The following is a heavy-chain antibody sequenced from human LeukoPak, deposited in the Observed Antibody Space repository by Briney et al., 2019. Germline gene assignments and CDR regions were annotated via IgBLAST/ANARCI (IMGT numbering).Heavy chain of an antibody. Sequence: PGGSLRLSCAASGFTFSSYTMNWVRQAPGKGLEWVANIKQDGSKKYYVDSVKGRFAISRDNAKNSLYLQMNSLRVEDTAVYYCARALGDYCSSTSCHYFDYWGQGTLVTVSS. V-gene: IGHV3-7*03. CDR2: IKQDGSKK. D-gene: IGHD2-2*01. J-gene: IGHJ4*02. CDR1: GFTFSSYT. CDR3: ARALGDYCSSTSCHYFDY.